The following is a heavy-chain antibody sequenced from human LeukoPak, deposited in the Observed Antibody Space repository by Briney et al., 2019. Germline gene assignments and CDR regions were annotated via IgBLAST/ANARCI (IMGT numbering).Heavy chain of an antibody. D-gene: IGHD4-17*01. J-gene: IGHJ4*02. CDR1: GFTLSSYA. CDR2: ISSSGSTI. V-gene: IGHV3-48*04. Sequence: GGSLRLSCAASGFTLSSYAMSWVRQAPGGGLGWVSFISSSGSTIYSADSLSGRFTISSDNAKTSLYLQMNSLRAEATAVYYCARHYGDYGGEDYWGQGTLVTVSS. CDR3: ARHYGDYGGEDY.